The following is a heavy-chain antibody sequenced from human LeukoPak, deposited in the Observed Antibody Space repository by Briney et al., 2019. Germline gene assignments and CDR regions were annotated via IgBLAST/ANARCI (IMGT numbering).Heavy chain of an antibody. V-gene: IGHV3-23*01. CDR2: ISSSGEST. CDR3: AKGGNRRARLDY. Sequence: GGSLRLSCAASGFTFTSYAMGWVRQAPGKGLEWVSTISSSGESTYYAYSVKGRFTISRDNSKNTLYLQMSSLRAEDTAVYYCAKGGNRRARLDYWGQGTLVTVSS. CDR1: GFTFTSYA. D-gene: IGHD1-14*01. J-gene: IGHJ4*02.